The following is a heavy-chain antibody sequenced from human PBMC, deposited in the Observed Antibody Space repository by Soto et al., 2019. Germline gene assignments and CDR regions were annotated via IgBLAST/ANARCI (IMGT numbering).Heavy chain of an antibody. D-gene: IGHD3-9*01. Sequence: QVQQVESGGGVVQPGRSLRLSCAASGFTFNNYAMYWVRQAPGKGLEWMAVISDDGINTYYADSVKGRFTISRDNSENMLYLQMNSMRPVDTAFYYCARRIITLFGYWGQGTLVTVSS. CDR1: GFTFNNYA. J-gene: IGHJ4*02. V-gene: IGHV3-30-3*01. CDR2: ISDDGINT. CDR3: ARRIITLFGY.